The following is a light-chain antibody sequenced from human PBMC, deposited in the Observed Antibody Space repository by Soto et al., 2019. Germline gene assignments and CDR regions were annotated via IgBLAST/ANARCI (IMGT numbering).Light chain of an antibody. CDR1: SSDVGAYNY. CDR2: DVS. V-gene: IGLV2-14*03. J-gene: IGLJ1*01. Sequence: QSALTQPASVSGSPGQSITISCTGTSSDVGAYNYVSWYQHHPGKAPKLMIYDVSNRPSGVSNRFSGSKSGNTASLTISGLQAEDEADYYCSSYTTITTYVFGTGTKLTVL. CDR3: SSYTTITTYV.